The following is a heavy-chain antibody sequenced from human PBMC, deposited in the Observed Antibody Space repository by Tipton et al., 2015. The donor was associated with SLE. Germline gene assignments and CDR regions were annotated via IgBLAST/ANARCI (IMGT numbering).Heavy chain of an antibody. CDR2: TYYRSKWYN. CDR1: GDSVSSNSAA. J-gene: IGHJ3*02. V-gene: IGHV6-1*01. D-gene: IGHD4/OR15-4a*01. CDR3: ARGQLTRGAFDI. Sequence: LRLSCAISGDSVSSNSAAWNWIRQSPSRGLEWLGRTYYRSKWYNDYAVSVKSRITINPDTSKNQFSLQLNSVTPEDTAVYYCARGQLTRGAFDIWGQGTMVTVSS.